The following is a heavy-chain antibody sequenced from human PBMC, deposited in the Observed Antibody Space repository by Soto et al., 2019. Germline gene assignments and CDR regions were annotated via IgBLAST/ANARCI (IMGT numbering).Heavy chain of an antibody. J-gene: IGHJ6*02. V-gene: IGHV3-23*01. Sequence: EVQLLQFGGGLVQPGGSLRLSCAASGFTFTTFAMNWVRQAPGKGLEWVSGISHSGSITDDADSVKGRFTISRDNTNNTPYLQMNSLRAEDTALYYCAKDLLGRPSSRQLSYYNGRDVWGQGTTVTVSS. D-gene: IGHD6-13*01. CDR3: AKDLLGRPSSRQLSYYNGRDV. CDR1: GFTFTTFA. CDR2: ISHSGSIT.